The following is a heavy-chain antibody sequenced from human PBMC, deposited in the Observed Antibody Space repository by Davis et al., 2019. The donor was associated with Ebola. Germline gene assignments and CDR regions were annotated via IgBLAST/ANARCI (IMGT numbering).Heavy chain of an antibody. CDR1: GFTFSTYA. V-gene: IGHV3-23*01. D-gene: IGHD6-19*01. CDR2: ISSGGGAP. Sequence: GGSLRLSCAASGFTFSTYAMGWVRQAPGKGLEWVSDISSGGGAPYYADSVKGRFTTFRDNSKNTLYLQMNSLRAEDTAVYYCAKGSSGWPLDYWGQGTLVTVSS. CDR3: AKGSSGWPLDY. J-gene: IGHJ4*02.